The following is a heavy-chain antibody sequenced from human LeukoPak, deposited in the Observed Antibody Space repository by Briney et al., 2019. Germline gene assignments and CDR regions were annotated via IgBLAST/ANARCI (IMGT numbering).Heavy chain of an antibody. V-gene: IGHV4-34*01. CDR3: ARAAADGLDV. CDR2: INHSGST. Sequence: PSETLSLTCAVYGGSFSGYYWTWIRQPPGKGLEWIGEINHSGSTNYNPSLKSRVTISVDTSKNQFSLKLYSVTAADTAVYYCARAAADGLDVWGQGTTVTVSS. D-gene: IGHD6-25*01. J-gene: IGHJ6*02. CDR1: GGSFSGYY.